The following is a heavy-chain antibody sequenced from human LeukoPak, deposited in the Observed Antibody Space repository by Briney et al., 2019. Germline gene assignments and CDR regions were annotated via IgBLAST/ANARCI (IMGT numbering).Heavy chain of an antibody. Sequence: RPGRSLRLSCAASGFTFSSYAMHWVRQAPGKGLEWVALISYDGGNKYYTDSVKGRFTISRDNSKNTLYLQMNSLRAEDTAVYYCAKAPLWFGELFPNDAFDIWGQGTMVTVSS. D-gene: IGHD3-10*01. CDR3: AKAPLWFGELFPNDAFDI. V-gene: IGHV3-30-3*01. CDR1: GFTFSSYA. CDR2: ISYDGGNK. J-gene: IGHJ3*02.